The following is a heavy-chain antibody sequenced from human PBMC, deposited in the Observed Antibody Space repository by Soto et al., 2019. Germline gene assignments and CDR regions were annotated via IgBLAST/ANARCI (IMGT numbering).Heavy chain of an antibody. V-gene: IGHV1-8*01. J-gene: IGHJ5*02. CDR2: MNPNSGNT. CDR3: ALCGPDYDYVWGSYRSGWFDH. D-gene: IGHD3-16*02. CDR1: GYTFTSYD. Sequence: GASVKVSCKASGYTFTSYDINWVRQATGQGLEWMGWMNPNSGNTGYAQKFQGRVTMTRNTSISTAYMELSSLRSEDTAVYYCALCGPDYDYVWGSYRSGWFDHWGQGTLVTVSS.